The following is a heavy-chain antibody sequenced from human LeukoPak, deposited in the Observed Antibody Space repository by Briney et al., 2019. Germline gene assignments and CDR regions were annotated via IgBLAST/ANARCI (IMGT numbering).Heavy chain of an antibody. J-gene: IGHJ3*01. V-gene: IGHV4-38-2*02. CDR3: ARDPYYSPGNAFDF. Sequence: PSETLSLTCTVSGYSISSGYYWGWIRQPPGKGLEWIGSIYHRGSTYYNPSLKSRVTISVDTSKNQFSLKLSSVTAADTAVYYCARDPYYSPGNAFDFWGQGTMVTVSS. CDR2: IYHRGST. D-gene: IGHD3-10*01. CDR1: GYSISSGYY.